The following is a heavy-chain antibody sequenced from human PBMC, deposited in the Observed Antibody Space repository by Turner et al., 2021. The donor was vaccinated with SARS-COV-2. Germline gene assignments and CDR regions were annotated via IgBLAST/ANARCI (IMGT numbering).Heavy chain of an antibody. D-gene: IGHD4-17*01. Sequence: QVQLQESGPGLVKPSQTLSLTCTVSCSSISSGYYWSWIRQHPGKGLEWIGYIYYSGSTSYNPSLKSRITISLDTSKKQFSLKVTSVTAADTAVYYCARLTTVVSLPDSWGQGTLVTVSS. CDR3: ARLTTVVSLPDS. CDR2: IYYSGST. CDR1: CSSISSGYY. V-gene: IGHV4-31*03. J-gene: IGHJ4*02.